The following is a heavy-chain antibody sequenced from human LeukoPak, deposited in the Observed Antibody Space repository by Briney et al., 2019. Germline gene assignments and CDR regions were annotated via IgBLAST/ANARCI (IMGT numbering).Heavy chain of an antibody. D-gene: IGHD3-10*01. CDR2: INHSGST. Sequence: SETLSLTCAVYGESFSGYYWNWIRQPPGKGLEWIGEINHSGSTNYSPSLKSRVTISVDTSKNQFSLKLSSVTAADTAVYYCARGDDLYGSGSYHDSWGQGTLVTVSS. V-gene: IGHV4-34*01. CDR1: GESFSGYY. CDR3: ARGDDLYGSGSYHDS. J-gene: IGHJ4*02.